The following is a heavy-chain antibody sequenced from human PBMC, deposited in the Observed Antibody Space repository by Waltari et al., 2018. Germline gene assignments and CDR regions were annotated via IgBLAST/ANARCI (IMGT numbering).Heavy chain of an antibody. V-gene: IGHV1-69*02. CDR3: ASIAVGGAFDI. CDR1: GGTFSSYT. J-gene: IGHJ3*02. Sequence: QVQLVQSGAEVKKPGSSVTVSCKASGGTFSSYTISWVRQAPGQGLEWMGRIIPILGIANYAQKFQGRVTITADKSTSTAYMELSSLRSEDTAVYYCASIAVGGAFDIWGQGTMVTVSS. D-gene: IGHD3-10*01. CDR2: IIPILGIA.